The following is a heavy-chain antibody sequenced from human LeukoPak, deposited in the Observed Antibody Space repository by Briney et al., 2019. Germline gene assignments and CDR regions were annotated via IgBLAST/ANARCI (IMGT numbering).Heavy chain of an antibody. V-gene: IGHV4-59*01. J-gene: IGHJ6*02. CDR1: GGSISSYY. Sequence: SETLSLTCTVSGGSISSYYWSWIRQPPGKGLEWIGYIYYSGSTNYNPSLKSRVTISVDTSKNQFSLKLSSVTAADTAVYYCARMVRGVIITRGMDVWGQGTTVTVSS. D-gene: IGHD3-10*01. CDR3: ARMVRGVIITRGMDV. CDR2: IYYSGST.